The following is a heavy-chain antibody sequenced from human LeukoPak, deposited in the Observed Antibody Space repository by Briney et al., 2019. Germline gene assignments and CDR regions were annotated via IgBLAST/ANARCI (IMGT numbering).Heavy chain of an antibody. CDR3: TKRRGYYDSSGSPLDS. V-gene: IGHV3-23*01. Sequence: TGGSLRLSCAASGFTFSSYAMSWVRQAPGKGLEWVSAISGSGGSTYYADSVKGRFTISRDNSKNTLYLQMDSLRAEDTAVYYCTKRRGYYDSSGSPLDSWGQGTLVTVSS. CDR1: GFTFSSYA. CDR2: ISGSGGST. J-gene: IGHJ4*02. D-gene: IGHD3-22*01.